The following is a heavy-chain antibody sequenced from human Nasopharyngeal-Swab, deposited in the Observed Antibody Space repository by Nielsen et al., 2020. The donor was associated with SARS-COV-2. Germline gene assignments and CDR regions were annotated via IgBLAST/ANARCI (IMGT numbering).Heavy chain of an antibody. CDR1: GFTFSISA. Sequence: GESLKISCAASGFTFSISAIHWVRQAPGKGLEWVAVISFDGTNKYYADFVKGRSTISRDNSKNTVFLQMSSLRPDDTALYSCARIPYATGSYWGPGTLVTVSS. D-gene: IGHD2-2*01. CDR3: ARIPYATGSY. V-gene: IGHV3-30*04. J-gene: IGHJ4*02. CDR2: ISFDGTNK.